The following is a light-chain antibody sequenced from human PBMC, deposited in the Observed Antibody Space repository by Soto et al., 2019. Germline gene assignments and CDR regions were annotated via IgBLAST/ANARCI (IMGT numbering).Light chain of an antibody. CDR1: QSVSSSY. Sequence: EVGLTQSPGTLSLSPGERATLSLRASQSVSSSYLAWYQQKPGQAPRLLIYGASSRATGIPDRFSGSGSGTDFTLTISRLEPEDFAVYYCQQYGSPWTFGQGTKV. CDR2: GAS. J-gene: IGKJ1*01. CDR3: QQYGSPWT. V-gene: IGKV3-20*01.